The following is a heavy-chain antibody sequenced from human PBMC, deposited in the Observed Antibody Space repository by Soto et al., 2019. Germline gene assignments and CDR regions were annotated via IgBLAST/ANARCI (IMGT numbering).Heavy chain of an antibody. V-gene: IGHV4-34*01. J-gene: IGHJ4*02. CDR1: GGSFSGYY. CDR2: INHSGST. Sequence: SETLSLTCAVYGGSFSGYYWSWIRQPPGKGLEWIGEINHSGSTNYNPSLKSRVTISVGTSKNQFSLKLSSVTAADTAVYYCARGGDYYDSSGHPFDYWGQGTLVTVSS. D-gene: IGHD3-22*01. CDR3: ARGGDYYDSSGHPFDY.